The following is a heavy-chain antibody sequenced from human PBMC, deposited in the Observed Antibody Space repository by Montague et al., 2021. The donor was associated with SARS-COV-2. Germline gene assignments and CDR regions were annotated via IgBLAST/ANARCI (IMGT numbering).Heavy chain of an antibody. J-gene: IGHJ4*02. CDR1: GDSVSSDTAA. Sequence: CAISGDSVSSDTAAWNWIRQSPSRGLVWLGRTYYRSKWYYDYAVSVKSRMTISPDTSKNQFSLQLSSVTPEDRAVYYCAGDPRYSLSWSFDYWGQGTLVTVSS. CDR2: TYYRSKWYY. CDR3: AGDPRYSLSWSFDY. V-gene: IGHV6-1*01. D-gene: IGHD6-13*01.